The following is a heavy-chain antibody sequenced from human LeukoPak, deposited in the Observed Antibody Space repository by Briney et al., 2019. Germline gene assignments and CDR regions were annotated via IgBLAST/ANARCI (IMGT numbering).Heavy chain of an antibody. CDR2: ISYDGSNK. V-gene: IGHV3-30*18. CDR1: GFTFSSYG. Sequence: GRSLRLSCAASGFTFSSYGMHWVRQAPGKGLEWVAVISYDGSNKYYADSVKGRFTISRDNAKNSLYLQMNSLRAEDTALYYCAKRAVAGTRLVGWFDPWGQGTLVTVSS. J-gene: IGHJ5*02. D-gene: IGHD6-19*01. CDR3: AKRAVAGTRLVGWFDP.